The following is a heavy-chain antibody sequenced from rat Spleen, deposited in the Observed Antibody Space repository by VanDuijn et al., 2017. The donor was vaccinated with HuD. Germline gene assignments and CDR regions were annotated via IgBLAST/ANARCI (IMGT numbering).Heavy chain of an antibody. CDR1: GFTFRNYG. Sequence: EVQLVESGGGLVQPGRSLKLSCAASGFTFRNYGMHWIRQAPTKGLEWVASINPSGGSTYHRDSVRGRFTIFRDMAKSTLYLQMDSLRSEDTATYYCATAGSRVSRFAYWGQGTLVTVSS. D-gene: IGHD1-4*01. V-gene: IGHV5-19*01. CDR3: ATAGSRVSRFAY. CDR2: INPSGGST. J-gene: IGHJ3*01.